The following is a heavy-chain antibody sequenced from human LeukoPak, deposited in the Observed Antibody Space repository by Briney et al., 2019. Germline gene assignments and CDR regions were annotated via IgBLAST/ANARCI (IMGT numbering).Heavy chain of an antibody. CDR2: ISGYNGNT. V-gene: IGHV1-18*01. D-gene: IGHD6-19*01. J-gene: IGHJ4*02. Sequence: ASVKVSCKASGYTFTSYGISWVRQAPGQGLEWMGWISGYNGNTNYAQKLQGRVTMTTDTSTSTAYMELRSLRSDDTAVYYCASTRVVAGTTSFDYRGQGTLVTVSS. CDR1: GYTFTSYG. CDR3: ASTRVVAGTTSFDY.